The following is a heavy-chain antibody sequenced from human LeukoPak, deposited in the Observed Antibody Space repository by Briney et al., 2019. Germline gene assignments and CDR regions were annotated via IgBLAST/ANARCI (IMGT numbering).Heavy chain of an antibody. CDR1: GGYISIYY. D-gene: IGHD6-25*01. CDR3: ARDRSGYFYAMDV. CDR2: IYHSGST. J-gene: IGHJ6*02. V-gene: IGHV4-59*01. Sequence: SETLSLTCTVSGGYISIYYWSWIRQPPGKGLEWIGYIYHSGSTNYNPSLKSRVTISVDTSKNQYSLKLSSVTAADTAVYYCARDRSGYFYAMDVWDQGTTVTVSS.